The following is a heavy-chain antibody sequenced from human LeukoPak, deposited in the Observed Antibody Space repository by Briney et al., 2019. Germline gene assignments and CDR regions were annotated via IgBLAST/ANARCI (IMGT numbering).Heavy chain of an antibody. J-gene: IGHJ5*02. CDR2: MKQDGRDK. V-gene: IGHV3-7*03. CDR1: GFTFR. CDR3: ARVDGHAHWFDP. Sequence: GGSLRLSCAASGFTFRMSWVRQAPGKGLEWVANMKQDGRDKYYVDSVKGRFTISRDNAKNSLYLQMNSLRAEDTAVYYCARVDGHAHWFDPWGQGTLVTVSS.